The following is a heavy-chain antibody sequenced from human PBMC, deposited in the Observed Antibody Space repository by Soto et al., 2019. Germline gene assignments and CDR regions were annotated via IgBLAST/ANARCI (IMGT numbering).Heavy chain of an antibody. V-gene: IGHV5-51*01. CDR1: GYSFTSYW. Sequence: GESLKISCKGSGYSFTSYWIGWVRQMPGKGLEWMGIIYPGDSDTRYSPSFQGQVTISADKSISTAYLQWSSLKASDTAMYYCARIAAAGKSGYYYYGMDVWGQGTTVTVSS. D-gene: IGHD6-13*01. CDR3: ARIAAAGKSGYYYYGMDV. J-gene: IGHJ6*02. CDR2: IYPGDSDT.